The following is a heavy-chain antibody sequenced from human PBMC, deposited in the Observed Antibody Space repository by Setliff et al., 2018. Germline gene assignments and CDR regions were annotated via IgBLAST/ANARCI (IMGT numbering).Heavy chain of an antibody. D-gene: IGHD3-22*01. Sequence: PSETLSLTCTVSGGSISSHYWTWIRQPAGKGLEWIGRLYTSGDTNYNPSLKSRVSMSLDTSKNQFSLKLSSVTAADTAVYYCARAPRYFDSTGSYFDGWGQGTLVTVSS. J-gene: IGHJ4*02. V-gene: IGHV4-4*07. CDR3: ARAPRYFDSTGSYFDG. CDR1: GGSISSHY. CDR2: LYTSGDT.